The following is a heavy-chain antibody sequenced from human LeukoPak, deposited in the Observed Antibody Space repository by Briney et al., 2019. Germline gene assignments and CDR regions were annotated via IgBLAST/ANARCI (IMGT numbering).Heavy chain of an antibody. D-gene: IGHD6-19*01. CDR3: ARLEQWLTPY. CDR1: GFTFSSYG. CDR2: IRYDGSNK. V-gene: IGHV3-30*02. J-gene: IGHJ4*02. Sequence: GGSLRLSCAASGFTFSSYGMHWVHQAPGKGLEWVAFIRYDGSNKYYADSVKGRFTISRDNAKNSLYLQMNSLRVEDTAVYYCARLEQWLTPYWGQGTLVTVSS.